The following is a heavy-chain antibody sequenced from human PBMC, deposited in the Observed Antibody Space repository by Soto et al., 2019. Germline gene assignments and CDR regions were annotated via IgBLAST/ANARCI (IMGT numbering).Heavy chain of an antibody. Sequence: QVQLVQSGADLKKPGSSVRVSCKTSGGPFGSSAISWVRQAPAQRLEWIGEIIPVFDKANYAQNFQGRLTITADKSTATVFMQLNSLRSEDTAIYFCARLRRDWGDAFDLWGQGTHVAVSS. CDR3: ARLRRDWGDAFDL. CDR1: GGPFGSSA. V-gene: IGHV1-69*06. J-gene: IGHJ3*01. CDR2: IIPVFDKA. D-gene: IGHD3-16*01.